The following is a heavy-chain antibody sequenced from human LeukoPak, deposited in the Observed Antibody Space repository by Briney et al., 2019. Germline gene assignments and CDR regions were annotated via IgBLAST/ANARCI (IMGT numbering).Heavy chain of an antibody. CDR1: GFSFSSYG. Sequence: GGSLRLSCAASGFSFSSYGMSWVRQAPGKGLVWVSAISGSGDRTYYADSVKGRFTISRDNPRNTLYLQLNSLRAEDTAVYYCTKIQGYFDYWGQGALVTVSS. J-gene: IGHJ4*02. CDR3: TKIQGYFDY. CDR2: ISGSGDRT. V-gene: IGHV3-23*01.